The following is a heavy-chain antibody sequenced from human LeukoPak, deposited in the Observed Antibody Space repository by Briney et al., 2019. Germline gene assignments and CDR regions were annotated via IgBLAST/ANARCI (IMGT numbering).Heavy chain of an antibody. D-gene: IGHD4-23*01. J-gene: IGHJ3*02. CDR1: GFTFSSYA. Sequence: PGGSLRLSCAASGFTFSSYAMSWVRQAPGKGLEWFSAISGSGGSTYYADSVKGRFTISRDNSKNTLYLQMNSLRAEDTAVYYCAKVYTYGGVSGDAFVIWGQGTMVTVSS. CDR2: ISGSGGST. V-gene: IGHV3-23*01. CDR3: AKVYTYGGVSGDAFVI.